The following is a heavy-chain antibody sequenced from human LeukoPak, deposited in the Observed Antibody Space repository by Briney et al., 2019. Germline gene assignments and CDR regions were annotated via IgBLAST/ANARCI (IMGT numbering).Heavy chain of an antibody. J-gene: IGHJ6*02. CDR1: GGAFSSYA. D-gene: IGHD2/OR15-2a*01. CDR2: IIPILGIA. V-gene: IGHV1-69*04. CDR3: AREGSMEQDYYYGMDV. Sequence: SVKVSCKASGGAFSSYAISWVRQAPGQGLEWMGRIIPILGIANYAQKFQGRVTITADKSTSTAYMELSSLRSEDTAVYYCAREGSMEQDYYYGMDVWGQGTTVTVSS.